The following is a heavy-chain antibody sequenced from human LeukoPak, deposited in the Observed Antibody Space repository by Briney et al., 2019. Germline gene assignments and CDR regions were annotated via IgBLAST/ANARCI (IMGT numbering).Heavy chain of an antibody. J-gene: IGHJ1*01. D-gene: IGHD6-19*01. CDR2: IYYSGST. Sequence: ASETLSLTCTVSGGYISSGGYYWSWIRQHPGKGLEWIGYIYYSGSTYYNPSLKSRVTISVDTSKNQFSLKLSSVTAADTAVYYCARAAGYSSGWYFFQHWGQGTLVTVSS. V-gene: IGHV4-31*03. CDR1: GGYISSGGYY. CDR3: ARAAGYSSGWYFFQH.